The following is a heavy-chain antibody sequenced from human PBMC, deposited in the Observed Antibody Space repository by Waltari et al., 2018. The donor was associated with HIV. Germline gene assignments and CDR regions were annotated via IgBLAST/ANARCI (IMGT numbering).Heavy chain of an antibody. CDR3: AKDQARGYSGYDPPPFDY. CDR2: ISGSGGST. Sequence: EVQLLESGGGLVQPGGSLRLSCAASGFPFSSSAMSWVRQAPGKGLEWVSAISGSGGSTYYADSVKGRFTISRDNSKNTLYLQMNSLRAEDTAVYYCAKDQARGYSGYDPPPFDYWGQGTLVTVSS. D-gene: IGHD5-12*01. CDR1: GFPFSSSA. J-gene: IGHJ4*02. V-gene: IGHV3-23*01.